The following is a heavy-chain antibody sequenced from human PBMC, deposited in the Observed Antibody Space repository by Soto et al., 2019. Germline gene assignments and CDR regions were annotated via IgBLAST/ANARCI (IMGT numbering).Heavy chain of an antibody. CDR1: GYRFTSYW. V-gene: IGHV1-3*01. D-gene: IGHD6-19*01. CDR2: INAGNGNT. J-gene: IGHJ5*02. CDR3: ARDRSVAVAGPGWFDP. Sequence: GESLKISCKGSGYRFTSYWIGWVRQAPGQRLEWMGWINAGNGNTKYSQKFQGRVTITRDTSASTAYMELSSLRSEDTAVYYCARDRSVAVAGPGWFDPWGQGTLVTVSS.